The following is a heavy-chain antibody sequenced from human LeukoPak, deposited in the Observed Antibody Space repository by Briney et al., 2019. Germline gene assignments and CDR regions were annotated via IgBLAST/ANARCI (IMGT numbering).Heavy chain of an antibody. V-gene: IGHV3-48*01. D-gene: IGHD2-2*01. CDR2: ISTSSNTI. Sequence: GGSLRLSCAASGFTFSTYSMNWVRQAPGKGLEWVSYISTSSNTIYYADSVKGRFTISRDNAKNSLSLQLNSLRVEDTAVYYCAPGYCTTTTCTHYFDYWGQGTLVTVSS. CDR3: APGYCTTTTCTHYFDY. CDR1: GFTFSTYS. J-gene: IGHJ4*02.